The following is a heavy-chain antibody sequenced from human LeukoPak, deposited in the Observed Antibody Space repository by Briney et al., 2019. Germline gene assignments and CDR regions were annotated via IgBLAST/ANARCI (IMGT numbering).Heavy chain of an antibody. D-gene: IGHD6-19*01. V-gene: IGHV3-23*01. CDR2: ISGSGGSK. Sequence: GGSLRLSCAASGFTFSSYAMSGVRQAPGKGLEGVSAISGSGGSKYYADSVKGRFTISRDNSKNTLYLQMNSLRAEDTAVYYCARVAGPLDYWGQGTLVTVSS. CDR3: ARVAGPLDY. J-gene: IGHJ4*02. CDR1: GFTFSSYA.